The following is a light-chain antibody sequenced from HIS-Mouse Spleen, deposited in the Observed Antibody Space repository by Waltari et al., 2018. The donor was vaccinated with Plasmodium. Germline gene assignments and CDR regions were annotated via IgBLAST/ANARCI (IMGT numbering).Light chain of an antibody. V-gene: IGKV4-1*01. CDR3: QQYYSTPLT. CDR2: WAS. Sequence: DIVMNQSPDSLAVSLGERATINCKSSQSVLYSSNNKNYLAWYQQKPGQPPKLLIYWASTRESGVPDRFIGSGSGTDFTLTISSLQAEDVAVYYCQQYYSTPLTFGGGTKVEIK. CDR1: QSVLYSSNNKNY. J-gene: IGKJ4*01.